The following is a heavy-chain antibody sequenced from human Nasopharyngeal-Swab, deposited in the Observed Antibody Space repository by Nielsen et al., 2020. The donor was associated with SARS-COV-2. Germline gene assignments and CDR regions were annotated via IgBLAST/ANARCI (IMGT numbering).Heavy chain of an antibody. Sequence: GESLKISCAASGFTFSSYAMSWVRQAPGKGLEWVSYISSSGSTRYYADSVKGRFTISRDNAKNSLYLQMNSLRAEDTAVYYCARVSGWYFDYWGQGTLVTVSS. CDR2: ISSSGSTR. D-gene: IGHD6-19*01. CDR3: ARVSGWYFDY. J-gene: IGHJ4*02. CDR1: GFTFSSYA. V-gene: IGHV3-48*04.